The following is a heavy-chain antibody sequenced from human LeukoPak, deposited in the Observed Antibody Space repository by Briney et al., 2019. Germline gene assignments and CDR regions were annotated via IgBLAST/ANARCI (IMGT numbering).Heavy chain of an antibody. J-gene: IGHJ4*02. D-gene: IGHD2/OR15-2a*01. Sequence: GGSLRLSCAASGVTFNSYGMHWVRQAPGKGLEWLAFIRYDGSNTYYADSVKGRFTVSRDDSKNTLYLQMNSLRGDDTAVYYCAKDGTSYYYIYYWGQGTLVTVSS. V-gene: IGHV3-30*02. CDR3: AKDGTSYYYIYY. CDR1: GVTFNSYG. CDR2: IRYDGSNT.